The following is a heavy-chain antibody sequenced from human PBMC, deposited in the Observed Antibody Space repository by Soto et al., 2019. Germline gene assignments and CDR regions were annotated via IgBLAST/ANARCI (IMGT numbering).Heavy chain of an antibody. CDR2: INAGNGNT. CDR1: GYTFTSYA. Sequence: GASVKVSCKASGYTFTSYAMHWVRQAPGQRLEWMGWINAGNGNTKYSQKFQGRATITRDTSASTAYMELSSLRSEDTAVYYCARDVQLARYYYYGMDVWGQGTTVTVSS. J-gene: IGHJ6*02. CDR3: ARDVQLARYYYYGMDV. V-gene: IGHV1-3*01. D-gene: IGHD6-6*01.